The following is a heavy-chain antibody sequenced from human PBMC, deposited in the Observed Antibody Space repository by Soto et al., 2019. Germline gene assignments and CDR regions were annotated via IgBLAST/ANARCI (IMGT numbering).Heavy chain of an antibody. D-gene: IGHD3-3*01. CDR2: IYWNDDK. Sequence: SCPTLVNPTQTLTLTCTFSGFSLSASGVGVGWIRQPPGKALEWLALIYWNDDKRYSPSLKSRLTITKDTSKNQVVLTMTNMDPVDTATYYCAHLGGHRFRKNWFDPWGQGTLVTVSS. CDR3: AHLGGHRFRKNWFDP. CDR1: GFSLSASGVG. J-gene: IGHJ5*02. V-gene: IGHV2-5*01.